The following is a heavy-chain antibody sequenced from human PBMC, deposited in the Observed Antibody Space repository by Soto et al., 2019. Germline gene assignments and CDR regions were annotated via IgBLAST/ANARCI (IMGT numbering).Heavy chain of an antibody. J-gene: IGHJ5*02. CDR3: ARDLFIGGWFDP. D-gene: IGHD3-16*01. CDR2: IFYSGTT. Sequence: SETLSLTCTVSGASISSGDFYWSWIRQPPGKGLEWIGYIFYSGTTSYNPSLKSRLTISVDTSKNQFSLKLRSATAADTAVYYCARDLFIGGWFDPWGQRTLVTVSS. CDR1: GASISSGDFY. V-gene: IGHV4-30-4*01.